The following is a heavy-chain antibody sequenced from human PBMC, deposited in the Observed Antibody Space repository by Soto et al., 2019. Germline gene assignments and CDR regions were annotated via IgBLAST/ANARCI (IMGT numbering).Heavy chain of an antibody. CDR1: GSTFSTFG. D-gene: IGHD3-3*01. CDR2: IWYDGSKK. Sequence: QVQVVESGGGVVQPGRPRRLSFEAPGSTFSTFGMNWVRQAPGKGRGGVSLIWYDGSKKSYGDSVKGRFTISRDNSRNTVYLQMNSLRADDTAVYYCARDASYYSLWSGYYPSRNGMDVWGQGTTVTVSS. V-gene: IGHV3-33*01. CDR3: ARDASYYSLWSGYYPSRNGMDV. J-gene: IGHJ6*02.